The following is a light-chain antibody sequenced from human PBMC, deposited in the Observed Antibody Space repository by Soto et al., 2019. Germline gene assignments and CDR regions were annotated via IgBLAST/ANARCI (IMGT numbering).Light chain of an antibody. V-gene: IGLV3-21*02. Sequence: YELTQPPSVSVAPGQTASITCGGNRSGSKSVHWFQQKPGQAPVLVVHDDSDRPSGIPERFSGSNSGGTATLTISRVEAGDEADDYCQVWDSRDDPRVFGGGTKLTVL. CDR3: QVWDSRDDPRV. CDR1: RSGSKS. J-gene: IGLJ2*01. CDR2: DDS.